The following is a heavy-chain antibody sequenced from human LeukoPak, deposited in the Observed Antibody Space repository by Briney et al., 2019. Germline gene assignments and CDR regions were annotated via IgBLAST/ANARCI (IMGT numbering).Heavy chain of an antibody. CDR1: GFTLSSYS. CDR2: IDSSSSAM. J-gene: IGHJ3*02. Sequence: GGSLRLSCAASGFTLSSYSMNWVRQAPGKGLEWVSYIDSSSSAMSYADSVRGRFTISRDNAKDSLFLQMNSLRDEDTAVYYCARDLHYAFDIWGQGTMVTVSS. CDR3: ARDLHYAFDI. V-gene: IGHV3-48*02.